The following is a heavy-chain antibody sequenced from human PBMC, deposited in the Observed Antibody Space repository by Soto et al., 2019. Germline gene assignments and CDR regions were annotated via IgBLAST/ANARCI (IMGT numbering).Heavy chain of an antibody. CDR1: GFTFSSYG. Sequence: QVQLVESGGGVVQPGRSLRLSCAAPGFTFSSYGMHWVRQAPGKGLEWVAVIWYDGSNKYYADSVKGRFTISRDNSKNTLYLQMNSLRAEDTAVYYCARESVAAADYYDAFDIWGQGTMVTVSS. V-gene: IGHV3-33*01. CDR3: ARESVAAADYYDAFDI. D-gene: IGHD6-13*01. J-gene: IGHJ3*02. CDR2: IWYDGSNK.